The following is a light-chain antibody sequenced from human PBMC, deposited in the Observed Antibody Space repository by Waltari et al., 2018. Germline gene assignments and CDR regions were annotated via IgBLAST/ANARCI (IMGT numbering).Light chain of an antibody. CDR2: NNT. J-gene: IGLJ2*01. CDR1: TSNLRSNP. V-gene: IGLV1-44*01. CDR3: ATWDDSLRGPV. Sequence: QSALTQPPSVSGSPGQSVTIPCSGSTSNLRSNPVNWSRQLPGTAPTLLIHNNTQRPSGVPDRFSGSKSGTSASLAISGLQSDDEADYYCATWDDSLRGPVFGGGTKLTVL.